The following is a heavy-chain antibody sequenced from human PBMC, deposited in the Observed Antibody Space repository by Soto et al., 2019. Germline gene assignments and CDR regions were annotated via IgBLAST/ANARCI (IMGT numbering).Heavy chain of an antibody. Sequence: QVQLQESGPGLVRPSQTLTLTCNVSGGSISSDHYHWTWIRQPPGKGLEWIGYIHYSGSVHYNPSLQSRVTMSVDTSKNLFSLKLSSVTVADTAVYFCVREDDGGDRDYYGLDVWGQGTTVTFSS. CDR3: VREDDGGDRDYYGLDV. CDR1: GGSISSDHYH. CDR2: IHYSGSV. V-gene: IGHV4-30-4*01. D-gene: IGHD2-21*02. J-gene: IGHJ6*02.